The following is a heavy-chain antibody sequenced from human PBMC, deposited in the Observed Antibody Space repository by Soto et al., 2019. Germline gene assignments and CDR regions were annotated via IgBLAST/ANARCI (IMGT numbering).Heavy chain of an antibody. CDR1: GFSFTYYA. J-gene: IGHJ3*01. CDR2: ISASSAKT. V-gene: IGHV3-23*01. CDR3: AKDYGDYPGYEGFDV. D-gene: IGHD4-17*01. Sequence: EVQLLESGGALVQPEGSLRLSCAASGFSFTYYAMSWVRLAPGKGLEWVASISASSAKTRYADSVQGRFIISRDNPKNTVSLQMNSLRVEDSATYYCAKDYGDYPGYEGFDVWGHGTVVNVSS.